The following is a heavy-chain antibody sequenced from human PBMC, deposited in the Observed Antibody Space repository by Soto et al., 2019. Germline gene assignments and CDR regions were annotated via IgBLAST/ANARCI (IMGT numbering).Heavy chain of an antibody. D-gene: IGHD2-8*02. CDR1: GDSINSSNW. J-gene: IGHJ4*02. CDR3: ASSKRPTVLVDY. CDR2: IYHSGTI. V-gene: IGHV4-4*02. Sequence: QVQLQESGPGLVKPSGTLSLTCAVSGDSINSSNWWSWVRQPPGKGLEWIGEIYHSGTINYNPSLKSRISISLDKSKNQFSLKLNSVTAADTAVYFRASSKRPTVLVDYWGQGALVTVSS.